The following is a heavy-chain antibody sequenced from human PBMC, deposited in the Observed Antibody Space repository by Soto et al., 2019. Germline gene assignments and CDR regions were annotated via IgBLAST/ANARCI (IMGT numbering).Heavy chain of an antibody. V-gene: IGHV4-39*01. D-gene: IGHD3-16*02. J-gene: IGHJ5*02. CDR2: IYYSGST. CDR3: ARVHYDYVWGSYRPGWFDP. CDR1: GGSISSSSYY. Sequence: PSETLSLTCTVSGGSISSSSYYWGWIRQPPGKGLEWIGSIYYSGSTYYNPSLKSRVTISVDTSKNQFSLKLSSVTAADTAVYYCARVHYDYVWGSYRPGWFDPWGQGTLVTVPQ.